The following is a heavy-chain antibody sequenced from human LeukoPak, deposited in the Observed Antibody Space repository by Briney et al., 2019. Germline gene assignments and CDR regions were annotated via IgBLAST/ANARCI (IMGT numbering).Heavy chain of an antibody. J-gene: IGHJ4*02. Sequence: GGSLRLPCSASGFPFSSYAMHWVRQAPGKGLEYVSAISSNGGNTYYADSVKGRFTISRDNSKNTLYLQMSSLRAEDTAVYYCVKPFFCSGGSCSTPYDYWGQGTLVTVSS. V-gene: IGHV3-64D*06. D-gene: IGHD2-15*01. CDR3: VKPFFCSGGSCSTPYDY. CDR1: GFPFSSYA. CDR2: ISSNGGNT.